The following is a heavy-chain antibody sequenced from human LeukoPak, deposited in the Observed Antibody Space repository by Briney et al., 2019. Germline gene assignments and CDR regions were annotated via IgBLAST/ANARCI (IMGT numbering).Heavy chain of an antibody. CDR3: ARGGTSGWRTPNDDY. Sequence: GASVKVSCKASGYSFTCYGVTWVRQAPGQGLEWIGWISAYNNTNYAQMLQGRVTMTTDTSTSTAYMEISSLRSDDTAIYYCARGGTSGWRTPNDDYWGQGTLVTVSS. CDR1: GYSFTCYG. J-gene: IGHJ4*02. V-gene: IGHV1-18*01. D-gene: IGHD6-19*01. CDR2: ISAYNNT.